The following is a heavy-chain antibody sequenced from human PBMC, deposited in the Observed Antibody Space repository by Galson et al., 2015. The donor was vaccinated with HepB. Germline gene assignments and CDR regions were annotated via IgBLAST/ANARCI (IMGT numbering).Heavy chain of an antibody. CDR2: IDPSDSYT. Sequence: QSGAEVKKPGESLKISCKGSGYSFTSYWISWVRQMPGKGLEWLGSIDPSDSYTIYSPSFQGHVTLSTDKSISTVYLQWSGLKASESAMYYCARRPIVEMGTTPPFDSWGQGTLVTVSS. V-gene: IGHV5-10-1*01. CDR1: GYSFTSYW. CDR3: ARRPIVEMGTTPPFDS. J-gene: IGHJ4*02. D-gene: IGHD5-24*01.